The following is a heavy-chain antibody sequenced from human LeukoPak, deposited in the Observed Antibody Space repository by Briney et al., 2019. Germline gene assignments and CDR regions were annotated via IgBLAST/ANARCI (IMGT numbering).Heavy chain of an antibody. CDR3: ATGPKIAAAGNDDY. Sequence: SETLSLTCAGYGGSFSGYYWSWIRQPPGKGLEWIGEINHSGSTNYNPSLKSRVTISVDTSKNQFSLKLSSVTAADTAVYYCATGPKIAAAGNDDYWGQGTLVTVSS. CDR1: GGSFSGYY. J-gene: IGHJ4*02. V-gene: IGHV4-34*01. CDR2: INHSGST. D-gene: IGHD6-13*01.